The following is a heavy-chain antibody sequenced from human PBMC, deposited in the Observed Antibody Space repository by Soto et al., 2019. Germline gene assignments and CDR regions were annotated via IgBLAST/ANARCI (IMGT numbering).Heavy chain of an antibody. J-gene: IGHJ4*02. Sequence: VASVKVSCKASGYTFTSYGISWVRQAPGQGLEWMGWISAYNGNTNYSQKFQGRVTITRDTSASTAYMELSSLRSEDTAVYYCARAVAVPADFDYWGQGTLVTVSS. V-gene: IGHV1-18*01. CDR3: ARAVAVPADFDY. D-gene: IGHD6-19*01. CDR1: GYTFTSYG. CDR2: ISAYNGNT.